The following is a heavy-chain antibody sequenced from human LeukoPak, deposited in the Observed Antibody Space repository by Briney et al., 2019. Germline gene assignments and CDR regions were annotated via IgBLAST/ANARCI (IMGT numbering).Heavy chain of an antibody. CDR1: GFTFRNYW. J-gene: IGHJ3*01. Sequence: GGSLRLSCAASGFTFRNYWMHWVRQPPGKGLVWLSRIHKDGTTTDYADSVKGRFTISRDNSKNTVSLQMSSLRAEDTALYYCAKDLALAGTGGGFDVWGQGTRVAVSS. D-gene: IGHD6-19*01. CDR2: IHKDGTTT. CDR3: AKDLALAGTGGGFDV. V-gene: IGHV3-74*01.